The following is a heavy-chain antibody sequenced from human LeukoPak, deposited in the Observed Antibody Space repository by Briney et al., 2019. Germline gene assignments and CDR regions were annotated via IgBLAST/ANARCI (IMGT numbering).Heavy chain of an antibody. CDR2: ISDDGTNT. V-gene: IGHV3-30*04. Sequence: GGSLRLSCAASGFTFSSYAMHWVRQAPAKGLECVAFISDDGTNTYYADAVKGRFTISRDNSKNTLYLQMDSLRAEDTALYYCARSSSSGYAYYFDYWGQGTLVTVSS. CDR1: GFTFSSYA. J-gene: IGHJ4*02. CDR3: ARSSSSGYAYYFDY. D-gene: IGHD6-19*01.